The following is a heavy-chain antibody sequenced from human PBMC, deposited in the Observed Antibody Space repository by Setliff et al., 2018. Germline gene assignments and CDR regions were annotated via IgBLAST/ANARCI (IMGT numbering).Heavy chain of an antibody. CDR3: VRVAATGYKYDY. Sequence: PGESLKISCAVSGFTFSDHYMDWVRQAPGKGLEWVARTRNKVNNYSTMYAASVGGRFTISRDESKNSLYLQMNSLKSEDTAVYYCVRVAATGYKYDYWGQGTLVTVSS. V-gene: IGHV3-72*01. CDR2: TRNKVNNYST. D-gene: IGHD1-20*01. CDR1: GFTFSDHY. J-gene: IGHJ4*02.